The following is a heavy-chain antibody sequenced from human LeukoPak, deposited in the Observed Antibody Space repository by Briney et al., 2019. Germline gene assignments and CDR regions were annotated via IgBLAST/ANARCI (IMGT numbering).Heavy chain of an antibody. D-gene: IGHD2-21*02. J-gene: IGHJ4*02. CDR3: ARRVTATVGLHYFDR. CDR2: VYYRGST. Sequence: PSETLSLACTVSDFSIDRTNYYWAWIRQPPGKGLEGIGRVYYRGSTHYNPSPEGRVIISVDTSKNHFSLKLSSVTAADTAVYYCARRVTATVGLHYFDRWGQGTLVTVSS. V-gene: IGHV4-39*02. CDR1: DFSIDRTNYY.